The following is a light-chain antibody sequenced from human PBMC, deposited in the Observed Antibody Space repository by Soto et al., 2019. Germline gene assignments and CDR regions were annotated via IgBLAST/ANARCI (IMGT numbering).Light chain of an antibody. J-gene: IGKJ5*01. CDR2: DAS. CDR3: QQRSNWPIT. CDR1: QSVYNSQ. V-gene: IGKV3D-20*02. Sequence: EIVLTQSPGTLSLSPGERATLSCRASQSVYNSQLAWYQQKPGQTPRLLIYDASNRATGIPARFSGSGSGTDFTLTISSLEPEDFAVYYCQQRSNWPITFGQGTRLEIK.